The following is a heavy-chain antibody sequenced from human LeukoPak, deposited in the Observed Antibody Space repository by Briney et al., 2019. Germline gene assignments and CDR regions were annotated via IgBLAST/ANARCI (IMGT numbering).Heavy chain of an antibody. J-gene: IGHJ4*02. CDR3: ASLPRGMVRGGTPLFDY. V-gene: IGHV3-21*01. CDR1: GFTFSSYW. Sequence: GGSLRLSCAASGFTFSSYWMHWVRQAPGKGLEWVSSISSSSSYIYYADSVKGRFTISRDNAKNSLYLQMYSLRAEDTAVYYCASLPRGMVRGGTPLFDYWGQGTLVTVSS. CDR2: ISSSSSYI. D-gene: IGHD3-10*01.